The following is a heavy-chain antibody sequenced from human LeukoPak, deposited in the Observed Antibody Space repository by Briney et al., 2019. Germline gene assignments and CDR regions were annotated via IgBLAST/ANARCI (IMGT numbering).Heavy chain of an antibody. D-gene: IGHD4-17*01. CDR2: IWCDESNK. Sequence: GGSLRLCCAASGFTFSSYGMHWVRQAPGKGLEWVAVIWCDESNKYYADSVKGRFTISRDNSKNTLYLQMNSLRAEDTAVYYCAKGPSYGDYVAAFDIWGQGTMVTVSS. V-gene: IGHV3-33*06. J-gene: IGHJ3*02. CDR1: GFTFSSYG. CDR3: AKGPSYGDYVAAFDI.